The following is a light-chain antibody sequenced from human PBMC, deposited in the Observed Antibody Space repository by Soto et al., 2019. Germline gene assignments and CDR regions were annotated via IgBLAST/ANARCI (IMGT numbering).Light chain of an antibody. CDR3: QQSYSTLRT. CDR1: QSLDSTS. J-gene: IGKJ1*01. Sequence: EVVLTQSPGTLSLSPGERATLSCRASQSLDSTSLAWYQQKPGQSPRLVIYGASRRATGIPDRFSGSGSGTDFILTIDRLEPEDFATYYCQQSYSTLRTFGQGTKVEIK. CDR2: GAS. V-gene: IGKV3-20*01.